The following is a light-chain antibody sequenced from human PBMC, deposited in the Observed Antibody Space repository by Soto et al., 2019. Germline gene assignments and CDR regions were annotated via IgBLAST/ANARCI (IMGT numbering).Light chain of an antibody. Sequence: DIQMTQSPSSLSASVGDRVTITCRASQSMSSYLNWYQQKPGKAPKLLIYAASSLQSGVPSRFSGSGSGTDFTLTISSLQPEDFATYYCQQSYSPHWTFGQGTKVDI. V-gene: IGKV1-39*01. J-gene: IGKJ1*01. CDR3: QQSYSPHWT. CDR2: AAS. CDR1: QSMSSY.